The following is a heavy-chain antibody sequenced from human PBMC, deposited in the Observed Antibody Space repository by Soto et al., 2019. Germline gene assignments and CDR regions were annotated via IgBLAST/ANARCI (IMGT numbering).Heavy chain of an antibody. CDR1: GFTFSSYA. CDR3: ARVRVGATTWIDY. V-gene: IGHV3-30-3*01. D-gene: IGHD1-26*01. CDR2: ISYDGSNK. J-gene: IGHJ4*02. Sequence: GGSLRLSCAASGFTFSSYAMHWVRQAPGKGLEWVAVISYDGSNKYYADSVKGRFTISRDNSKNTLYLQMNSLRAEDTAVYYCARVRVGATTWIDYWGQGTLVTVSS.